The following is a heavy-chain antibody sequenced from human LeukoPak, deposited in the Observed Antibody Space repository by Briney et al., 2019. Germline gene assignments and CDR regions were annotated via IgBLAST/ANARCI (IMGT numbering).Heavy chain of an antibody. Sequence: PSETLSLTCAVYGGSFSGYYWSWIRQPPGKGLEWIGEINHSGSTNYNPSLKSRVTISVDTSKNQFSLKLSSVTAADTAVYYCAWRYCSGGSCYSGQKSNWFDPWGQGTLVTVSS. V-gene: IGHV4-34*01. D-gene: IGHD2-15*01. CDR3: AWRYCSGGSCYSGQKSNWFDP. CDR2: INHSGST. J-gene: IGHJ5*02. CDR1: GGSFSGYY.